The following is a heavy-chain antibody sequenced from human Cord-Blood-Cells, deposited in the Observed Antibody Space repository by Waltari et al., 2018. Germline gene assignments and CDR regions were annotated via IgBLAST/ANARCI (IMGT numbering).Heavy chain of an antibody. CDR2: SDHSGST. V-gene: IGHV4-34*01. D-gene: IGHD3-3*01. J-gene: IGHJ6*02. CDR3: ARDRITIFGVVIKAYYYYGMDV. CDR1: GGSFSGYY. Sequence: QVQLQQWGAGLLKPSETLSLTCAVYGGSFSGYYWSWIRQHPGKGLEWIGGSDHSGSTNLNPALQSRVTISVDSSKKQFALMLSSVTAADTAVYYCARDRITIFGVVIKAYYYYGMDVWGQGTTVTVSS.